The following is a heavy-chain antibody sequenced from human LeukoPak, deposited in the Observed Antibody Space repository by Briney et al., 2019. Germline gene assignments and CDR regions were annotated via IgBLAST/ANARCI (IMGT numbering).Heavy chain of an antibody. V-gene: IGHV3-74*01. J-gene: IGHJ4*01. CDR2: INSDGSST. Sequence: GGSLRLSCAASGFTFSSYWMHWVRQAPGKGLAWVSRINSDGSSTNYADSVKGRFTISRDNAKNTLYLQMNSLRAEDTAMYYCARAVYYSNYLGYWGQGTLVTVSS. CDR1: GFTFSSYW. D-gene: IGHD3-10*01. CDR3: ARAVYYSNYLGY.